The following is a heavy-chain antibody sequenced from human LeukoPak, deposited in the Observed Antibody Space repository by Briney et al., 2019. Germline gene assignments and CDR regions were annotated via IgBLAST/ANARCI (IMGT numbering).Heavy chain of an antibody. CDR1: GFTFSSYG. D-gene: IGHD2-2*01. J-gene: IGHJ5*02. CDR3: AKGSTKLNWFDP. V-gene: IGHV3-30*02. CDR2: IRYDGSNK. Sequence: GGSLRLSCAASGFTFSSYGMHWVRQAPGKGLEWVAFIRYDGSNKYYADSVKGRFTISRDNSKNTLYLQMNGLRAEDTAVYYCAKGSTKLNWFDPWGQGTLVTVSS.